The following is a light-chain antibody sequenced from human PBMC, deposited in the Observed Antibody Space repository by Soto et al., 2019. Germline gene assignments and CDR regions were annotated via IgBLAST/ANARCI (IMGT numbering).Light chain of an antibody. Sequence: DIVMTQSPDSLAVSLGERATINCKSSQSVLYSSNNKNYLAWYQQKPGQPPKLLIYWASTRESGVPDRFSGSGSGTDLPLTISSLQAEDVAVYYCQQYYSTPPFGQGTKLEIK. CDR2: WAS. J-gene: IGKJ2*01. V-gene: IGKV4-1*01. CDR3: QQYYSTPP. CDR1: QSVLYSSNNKNY.